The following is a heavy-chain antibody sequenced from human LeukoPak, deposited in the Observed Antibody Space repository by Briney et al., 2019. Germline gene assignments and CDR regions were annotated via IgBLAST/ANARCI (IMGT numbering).Heavy chain of an antibody. J-gene: IGHJ4*02. CDR2: ISYDGSNK. Sequence: GGSLRLSCAASGFTFSSYGMHWVRQAPGKGLEWVAVISYDGSNKYYADSVKGRFTISRDNSKNTLYLQMNSLRAEDTAVYYCAKDGINGYNLDYWGQGILVTVSS. CDR1: GFTFSSYG. V-gene: IGHV3-30*18. D-gene: IGHD5-24*01. CDR3: AKDGINGYNLDY.